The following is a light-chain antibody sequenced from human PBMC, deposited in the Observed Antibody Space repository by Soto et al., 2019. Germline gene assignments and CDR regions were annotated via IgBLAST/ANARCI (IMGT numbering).Light chain of an antibody. Sequence: TQSPATLSVSPGERATLFCRASQSVSDYLAWYQQRPCQAPRLLIYDASNRATGIPARFSGSGSGTDFTLTISSLEPEDFAVYYCQQRSNWPPITFGQGTRLEIK. CDR2: DAS. CDR1: QSVSDY. CDR3: QQRSNWPPIT. V-gene: IGKV3-11*01. J-gene: IGKJ5*01.